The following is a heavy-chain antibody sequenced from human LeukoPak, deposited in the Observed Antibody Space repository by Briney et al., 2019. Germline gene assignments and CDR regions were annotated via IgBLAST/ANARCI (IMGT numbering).Heavy chain of an antibody. V-gene: IGHV4-39*01. CDR1: GGSISSSSYY. CDR3: ARQRAPLYSYGEDFGY. CDR2: IYYSGST. J-gene: IGHJ4*02. D-gene: IGHD5-18*01. Sequence: SETLSLTCTVSGGSISSSSYYWGWIRQPPGKGLEWIGSIYYSGSTYYNPSLKSRVTISVDTSKNQFSLKLSSVTAADTAVYYCARQRAPLYSYGEDFGYWGQGTLVTVSS.